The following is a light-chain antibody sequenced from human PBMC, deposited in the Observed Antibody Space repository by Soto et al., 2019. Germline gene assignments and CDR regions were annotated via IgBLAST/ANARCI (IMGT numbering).Light chain of an antibody. V-gene: IGKV3-20*01. Sequence: EIVLTQSPATLSLSPGERATLSCRASQSVSRYLAWYQQKPGQAPRLLIYGASSRATGIPDRFSGSGSGTDFTLTISRLEPEDFAVYHCQQYSSSPPTFGGGTKVDIK. CDR1: QSVSRY. CDR2: GAS. CDR3: QQYSSSPPT. J-gene: IGKJ4*01.